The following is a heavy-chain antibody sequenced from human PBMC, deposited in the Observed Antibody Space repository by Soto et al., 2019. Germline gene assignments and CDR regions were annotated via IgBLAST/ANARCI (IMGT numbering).Heavy chain of an antibody. V-gene: IGHV3-15*07. CDR2: IKTKTEGGTT. J-gene: IGHJ4*02. CDR1: GFTISNAW. CDR3: TRFPRGYSYVDC. Sequence: EVPLVESGGGLVKPGGSLRLSCAASGFTISNAWMSWVRQAPGMGLEWVGRIKTKTEGGTTDYAAPVRDRFTISTDDSKNTLYLQMNSLKTEDTAVYYCTRFPRGYSYVDCWGQGTLVTVSS. D-gene: IGHD5-18*01.